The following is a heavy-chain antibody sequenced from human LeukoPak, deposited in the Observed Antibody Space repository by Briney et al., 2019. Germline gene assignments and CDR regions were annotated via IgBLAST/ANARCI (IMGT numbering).Heavy chain of an antibody. D-gene: IGHD7-27*01. Sequence: PGGSLRLSCAASGFTFSSYWMSWVRQAPGKGLEWVANIKQDGSEKYYVDSVKGRFTISRDNAKNSLYLQMNSLRAEDTAVYYCAKDNPYLGWAFDIWGQGTMVTVSS. V-gene: IGHV3-7*01. CDR3: AKDNPYLGWAFDI. J-gene: IGHJ3*02. CDR1: GFTFSSYW. CDR2: IKQDGSEK.